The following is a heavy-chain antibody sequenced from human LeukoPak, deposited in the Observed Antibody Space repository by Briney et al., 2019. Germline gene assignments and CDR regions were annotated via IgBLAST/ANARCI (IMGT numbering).Heavy chain of an antibody. V-gene: IGHV3-30*02. J-gene: IGHJ4*02. D-gene: IGHD1-26*01. Sequence: GGYLRLSCAASGFTFSSYAMHWVRQVPGKGLEWVAFIHYDGSDQYYAGSGKGRFTTSRDNSKNTLYLQMNSLRAEDTAVYYCAKDNGGSGWGELDYWGQGTLVTVSS. CDR1: GFTFSSYA. CDR2: IHYDGSDQ. CDR3: AKDNGGSGWGELDY.